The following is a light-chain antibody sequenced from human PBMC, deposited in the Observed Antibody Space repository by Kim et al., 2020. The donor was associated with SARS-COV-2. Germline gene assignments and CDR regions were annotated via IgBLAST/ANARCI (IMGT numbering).Light chain of an antibody. CDR1: KLGDKY. Sequence: SYELTQPPSVSVSPGQTASITCSGDKLGDKYACWYQQKPGQSPVLVIYQDDKRPSGFPERFSGSNFGNTVTLTISGTQAMDEADYYCQVWDSSTVVFGGG. J-gene: IGLJ2*01. CDR2: QDD. CDR3: QVWDSSTVV. V-gene: IGLV3-1*01.